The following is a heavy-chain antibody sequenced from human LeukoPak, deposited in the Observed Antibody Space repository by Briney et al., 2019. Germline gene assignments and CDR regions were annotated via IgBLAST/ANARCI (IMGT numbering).Heavy chain of an antibody. Sequence: SETLSLTCTVSGSSIINHYWSWVRQPAGKGLEWIGRIYSSGSANYSPSLKSRVSMSIDTSNNYFSLNLTSVTAADTALYFCARDVRYASGWSTPESWGQGTLVTVSS. CDR3: ARDVRYASGWSTPES. V-gene: IGHV4-4*07. CDR1: GSSIINHY. J-gene: IGHJ5*02. CDR2: IYSSGSA. D-gene: IGHD6-19*01.